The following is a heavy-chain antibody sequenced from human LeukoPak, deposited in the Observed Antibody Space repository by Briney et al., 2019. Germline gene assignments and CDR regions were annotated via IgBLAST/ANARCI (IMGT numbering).Heavy chain of an antibody. V-gene: IGHV4-34*01. CDR3: ARVERGYSYGPTRAEYLQH. Sequence: SETLSLTCAVYGGSFSGYYWSWIRQPPGKGLEWIGEINHSGSTNYNPSLKSRVTISVDTSKNQFSLKLSSVTAADTAVYYCARVERGYSYGPTRAEYLQHWGQGTLVTVSS. J-gene: IGHJ1*01. D-gene: IGHD5-18*01. CDR1: GGSFSGYY. CDR2: INHSGST.